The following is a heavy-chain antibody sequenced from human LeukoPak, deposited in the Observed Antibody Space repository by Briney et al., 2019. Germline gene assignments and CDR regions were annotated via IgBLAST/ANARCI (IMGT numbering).Heavy chain of an antibody. D-gene: IGHD1-26*01. CDR1: GYTFTSYA. J-gene: IGHJ4*02. Sequence: ASVKVSCKASGYTFTSYAMHWVRQAPGQRLEWMGWINAGNGNTKYSQKFQGRVTMTRDTSTSTVYMELSSLRSEDTAVYYCARGGSYGFDYWGQGTLVTVSS. CDR3: ARGGSYGFDY. CDR2: INAGNGNT. V-gene: IGHV1-3*01.